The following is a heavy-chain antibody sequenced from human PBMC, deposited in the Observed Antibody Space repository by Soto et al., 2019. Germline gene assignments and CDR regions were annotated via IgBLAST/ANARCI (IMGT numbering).Heavy chain of an antibody. V-gene: IGHV3-30-3*01. D-gene: IGHD6-13*01. CDR1: GFTFSSYT. Sequence: QVQLVESGGGVVQPGRSLRLSCAASGFTFSSYTMHWVRQAPGKGLEWVAVISYDGSNKYYADSVKGRFTISRDNSRNTLYLQMXSLRAEXXAVYYCARVTQQLVGWFDPWGQGTLVTVSS. CDR2: ISYDGSNK. J-gene: IGHJ5*02. CDR3: ARVTQQLVGWFDP.